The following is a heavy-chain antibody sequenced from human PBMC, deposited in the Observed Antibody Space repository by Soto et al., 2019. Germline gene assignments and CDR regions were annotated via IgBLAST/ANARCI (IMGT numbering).Heavy chain of an antibody. CDR1: GFTFSSYA. D-gene: IGHD3-16*01. Sequence: GGSLRLSCAASGFTFSSYAMSWVRQAPGKGLEWVSAISGSGGSTYYADSVKGRFTISRDNSKNTLYLQMNSLRAEDTAVYYCEKARSLGYYYYGMDVWGQGTTVTVSS. CDR3: EKARSLGYYYYGMDV. V-gene: IGHV3-23*01. J-gene: IGHJ6*02. CDR2: ISGSGGST.